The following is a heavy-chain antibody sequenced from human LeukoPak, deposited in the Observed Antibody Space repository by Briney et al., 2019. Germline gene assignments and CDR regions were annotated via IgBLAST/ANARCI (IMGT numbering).Heavy chain of an antibody. V-gene: IGHV1-18*01. CDR2: INSYNGNT. CDR3: ARAAIAGSYFDY. J-gene: IGHJ4*02. D-gene: IGHD6-13*01. Sequence: GASVKVSCKASAYTFTNYAISWVRQAPGQGLEWMGWINSYNGNTNYAQKLQGRVSTTTDTSTSTTYMELRSLTSDDTAVYYCARAAIAGSYFDYWGQGTLVSVSS. CDR1: AYTFTNYA.